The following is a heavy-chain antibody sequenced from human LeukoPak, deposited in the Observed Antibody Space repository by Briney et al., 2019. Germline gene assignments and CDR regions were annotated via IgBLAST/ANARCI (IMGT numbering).Heavy chain of an antibody. CDR3: AREVYYGSGRRFDL. J-gene: IGHJ4*02. D-gene: IGHD3-10*01. V-gene: IGHV3-48*01. CDR1: GFTFSDYS. Sequence: GGSLRLSCAASGFTFSDYSMTWVRQAPGKGLEWLSYISSSSSFIYYADSVKGRFTISRDNARNSLHLQMNSLRAEDTAVYYCAREVYYGSGRRFDLWGQGTLVTVSS. CDR2: ISSSSSFI.